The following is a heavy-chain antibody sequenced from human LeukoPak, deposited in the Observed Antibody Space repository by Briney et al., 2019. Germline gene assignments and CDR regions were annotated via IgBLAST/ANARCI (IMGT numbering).Heavy chain of an antibody. D-gene: IGHD4/OR15-4a*01. CDR3: ARDHLPAGAPGYYMDV. CDR1: GGSVSSHF. CDR2: IYNSGIT. Sequence: SETLSLTCTVSGGSVSSHFWSWIRQPPGKGLEWIGYIYNSGITNYDPSLKSRVTMSVDTSKNQFSLMLRSVTAADTAVYYCARDHLPAGAPGYYMDVWGKGTTVTVSS. V-gene: IGHV4-59*02. J-gene: IGHJ6*03.